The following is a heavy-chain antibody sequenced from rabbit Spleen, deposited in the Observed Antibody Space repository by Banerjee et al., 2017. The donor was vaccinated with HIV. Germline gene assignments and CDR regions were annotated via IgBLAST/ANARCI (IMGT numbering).Heavy chain of an antibody. CDR2: IEGGSSTFS. D-gene: IGHD8-1*01. CDR1: GFSFSSSYW. J-gene: IGHJ6*01. Sequence: QEQLVESGGGLVQPEGSLTLTCTASGFSFSSSYWICWVRQAPGKGLEWIACIEGGSSTFSYFASWAKGRFTCSKASSTTVTLQMTSLTAADTATYFCARDSGSSFSSYGMDLWGPGTLVTVS. V-gene: IGHV1S45*01. CDR3: ARDSGSSFSSYGMDL.